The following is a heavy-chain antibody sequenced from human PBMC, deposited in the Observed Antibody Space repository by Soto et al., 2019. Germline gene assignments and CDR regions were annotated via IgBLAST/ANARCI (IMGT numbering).Heavy chain of an antibody. D-gene: IGHD6-13*01. J-gene: IGHJ6*02. CDR1: GYTFTSYY. CDR2: INPRGGIT. Sequence: ASVKVSCKASGYTFTSYYIHWVRQAPGQGLEWMGIINPRGGITTYAQKFQCRLTMTGDTSTSTVYMELSSLTSEDTAMYHCASSPAYGSSWYGIPPDLSHGMDVWGQGTTVTVSS. V-gene: IGHV1-46*01. CDR3: ASSPAYGSSWYGIPPDLSHGMDV.